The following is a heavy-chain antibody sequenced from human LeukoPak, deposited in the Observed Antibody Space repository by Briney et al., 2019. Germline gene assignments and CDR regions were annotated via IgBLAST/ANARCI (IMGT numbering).Heavy chain of an antibody. CDR2: IRYDGSKE. J-gene: IGHJ4*02. D-gene: IGHD2-21*01. CDR3: AKDWEAYCGGDCYSAFDY. CDR1: DITFSCYG. V-gene: IGHV3-30*02. Sequence: GGSLRLSCAASDITFSCYGMHWVRQAPGKGLEWVAFIRYDGSKEDYADSVKGRFTISRDNFNDIVYLQMNSLRTEDTAVYYCAKDWEAYCGGDCYSAFDYWDQGTLVTVSS.